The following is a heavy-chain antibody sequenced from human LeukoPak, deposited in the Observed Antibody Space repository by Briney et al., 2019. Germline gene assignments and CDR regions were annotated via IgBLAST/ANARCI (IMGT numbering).Heavy chain of an antibody. J-gene: IGHJ4*02. CDR1: GRSISSYY. CDR2: IYYSGNT. Sequence: SQTLSLTCTVSGRSISSYYSGCIRQPPGKGLEWIGTIYYSGNTYYNPSLNSPLTISVDTSKNQFSLKLRSVTAADTALYYCASTSPKYYYESSGYSSPLDIWGQGTLVTVSS. D-gene: IGHD3-22*01. V-gene: IGHV4-39*07. CDR3: ASTSPKYYYESSGYSSPLDI.